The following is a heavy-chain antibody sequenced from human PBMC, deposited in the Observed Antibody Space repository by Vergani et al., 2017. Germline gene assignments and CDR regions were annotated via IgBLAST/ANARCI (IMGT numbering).Heavy chain of an antibody. CDR1: GGTFSSYA. CDR3: ARAPRGLAFGDLLGMDV. D-gene: IGHD3-10*01. CDR2: IIPIFGTA. V-gene: IGHV1-69*13. Sequence: QVQLVQSGAEVKKPGSSVKVSCKASGGTFSSYAISWVRQAPGQGLEWMGRIIPIFGTANYAQKFQGRVTITADESTSTAYMELSSLRSEDTAVYYCARAPRGLAFGDLLGMDVWGQGTTVTVSS. J-gene: IGHJ6*02.